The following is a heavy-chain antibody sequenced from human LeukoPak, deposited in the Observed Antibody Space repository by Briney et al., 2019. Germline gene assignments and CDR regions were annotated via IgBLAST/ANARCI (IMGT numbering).Heavy chain of an antibody. CDR3: ALDYGRPGYFDY. V-gene: IGHV3-74*01. D-gene: IGHD4-17*01. Sequence: GGSLRLSCAASGFTFSSYWMHWVRQAPGKGLVWVSRINSDGSSTSYADSVKGRFTISRDNAKNTLYLQMNSLRAEDTAVYYCALDYGRPGYFDYWGQGTLVTVSS. CDR2: INSDGSST. J-gene: IGHJ4*02. CDR1: GFTFSSYW.